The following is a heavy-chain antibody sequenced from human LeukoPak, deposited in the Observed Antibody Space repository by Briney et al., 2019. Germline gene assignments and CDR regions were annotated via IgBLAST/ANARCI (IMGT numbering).Heavy chain of an antibody. CDR2: IYYSGST. D-gene: IGHD2-2*01. Sequence: PSETLSLTCTVSGGSISSYYWSWLRQPPGKGLEWIGYIYYSGSTNYNPSLKSRVTISVDTSKNQFSLKLSSVTAADTAVYYCATHVRPGAAESYWYFDLWGRGTLVTVSS. CDR1: GGSISSYY. CDR3: ATHVRPGAAESYWYFDL. J-gene: IGHJ2*01. V-gene: IGHV4-59*08.